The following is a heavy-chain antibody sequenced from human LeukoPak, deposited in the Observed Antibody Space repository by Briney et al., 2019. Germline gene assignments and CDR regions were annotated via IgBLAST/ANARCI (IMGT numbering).Heavy chain of an antibody. CDR1: GFTFNDYY. Sequence: GGSLRLSCAASGFTFNDYYMSWIRQAPGKGMEWLSYINIGGTNTHYADSVKGRFTISRDNAKKSLYLEMNNLRAEDTAVYYCATDGAGFDTWGQGVLVTVSS. J-gene: IGHJ5*02. V-gene: IGHV3-11*01. CDR2: INIGGTNT. CDR3: ATDGAGFDT.